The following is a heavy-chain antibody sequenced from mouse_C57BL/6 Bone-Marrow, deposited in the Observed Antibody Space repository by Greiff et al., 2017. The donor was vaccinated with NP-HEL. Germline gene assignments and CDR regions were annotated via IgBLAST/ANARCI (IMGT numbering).Heavy chain of an antibody. J-gene: IGHJ3*01. V-gene: IGHV1-81*01. CDR3: AREMGYGPFAY. CDR1: GYTFTRYG. D-gene: IGHD1-2*01. Sequence: VQLQQSGAELARPGASVKLSCKASGYTFTRYGLSWVKQRTGQGLEWIGEIYPRSGNTYYNEKFKGKATLTADKSSSTAYMELRSLTSEDSAVYFCAREMGYGPFAYWGQGTLVTVSA. CDR2: IYPRSGNT.